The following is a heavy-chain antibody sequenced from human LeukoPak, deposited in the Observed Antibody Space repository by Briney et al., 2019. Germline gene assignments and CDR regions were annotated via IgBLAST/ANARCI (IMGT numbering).Heavy chain of an antibody. CDR3: ARALGSSSDY. J-gene: IGHJ4*02. CDR2: INSDGSST. CDR1: GFTFSRDW. V-gene: IGHV3-74*01. Sequence: GGTLRLSCAASGFTFSRDWMHWVRQAPGKGQAWVSRINSDGSSTSYADSVKGRFTISRDNAKNTLYLQMNSLRAEDTAVYYCARALGSSSDYWGQGTLVTVSS. D-gene: IGHD1-26*01.